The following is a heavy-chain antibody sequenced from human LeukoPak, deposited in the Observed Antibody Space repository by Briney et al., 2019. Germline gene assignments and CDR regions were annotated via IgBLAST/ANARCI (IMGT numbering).Heavy chain of an antibody. CDR1: GFTFSGNW. D-gene: IGHD6-19*01. CDR3: AREGYSSGWYSTYYYYYYMDV. Sequence: PGGSLRLSCAAAGFTFSGNWMHWVRQAPGKGLVWVSRTNSDGTSTSYADSVKGRFTISRDNAKNTLYLQMNSLRAEDTAAYYCAREGYSSGWYSTYYYYYYMDVWGKGTTVTVSS. J-gene: IGHJ6*03. V-gene: IGHV3-74*01. CDR2: TNSDGTST.